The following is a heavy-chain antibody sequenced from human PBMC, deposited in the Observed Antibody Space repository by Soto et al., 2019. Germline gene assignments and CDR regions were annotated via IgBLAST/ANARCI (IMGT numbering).Heavy chain of an antibody. V-gene: IGHV1-2*04. J-gene: IGHJ4*02. CDR2: INPNSGGT. D-gene: IGHD5-12*01. CDR1: GYTFTGYY. Sequence: GASVNVSGKASGYTFTGYYMHWVRPAPGQGLGWMGWINPNSGGTNYAQKFQGWVTMTRDTSISTAYMELSRLRSDDTAVYYCASGDGYKPFGYWGQGALVTVSS. CDR3: ASGDGYKPFGY.